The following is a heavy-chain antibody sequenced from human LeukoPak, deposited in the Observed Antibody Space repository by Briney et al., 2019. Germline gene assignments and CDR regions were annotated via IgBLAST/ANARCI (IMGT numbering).Heavy chain of an antibody. CDR1: GYSLTSYW. J-gene: IGHJ4*02. V-gene: IGHV5-51*01. CDR2: INPGDSNI. CDR3: ARPRRAERDEDY. D-gene: IGHD1-1*01. Sequence: GESLKISCKGSGYSLTSYWIGWVRQMPGKGLEWMGIINPGDSNIGYSPSFQGQVTISADKSISTAYLQWSSLKASDTAMYYCARPRRAERDEDYWGQGTLVTVSS.